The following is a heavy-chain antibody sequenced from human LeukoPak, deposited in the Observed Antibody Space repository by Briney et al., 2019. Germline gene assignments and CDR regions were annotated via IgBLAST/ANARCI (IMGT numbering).Heavy chain of an antibody. CDR1: GGSLSSYY. D-gene: IGHD1-14*01. V-gene: IGHV4-59*08. J-gene: IGHJ3*02. CDR2: IHYSGST. CDR3: ARHDHRGCAFDI. Sequence: PAETLSLSCTVSGGSLSSYYRSWIRQPPGKGLELIGYIHYSGSTNYNPSLKRRVTISVDTSKNQFSLKLNTVTAADTAVYHCARHDHRGCAFDIWGQGTMVTVSS.